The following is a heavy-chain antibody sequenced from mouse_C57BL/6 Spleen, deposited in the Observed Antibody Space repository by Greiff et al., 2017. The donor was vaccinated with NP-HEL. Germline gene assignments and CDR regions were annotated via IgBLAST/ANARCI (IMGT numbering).Heavy chain of an antibody. J-gene: IGHJ4*01. V-gene: IGHV2-6-1*01. CDR3: ARHRGTSLRGAMDY. Sequence: VQLQESGPGLVAPSQSLSITCTVSGFSLTSYGVHWVRQPPGKGLEWLVVIWSDGSTTYNSALKSRLSISKDNSKSQVFLKMNSLQTDDTAMYYCARHRGTSLRGAMDYWGQGTSVTVSS. CDR1: GFSLTSYG. D-gene: IGHD3-1*01. CDR2: IWSDGST.